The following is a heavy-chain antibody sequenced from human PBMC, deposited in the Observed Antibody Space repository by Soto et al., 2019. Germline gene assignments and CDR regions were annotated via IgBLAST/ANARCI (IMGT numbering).Heavy chain of an antibody. V-gene: IGHV1-69*13. CDR1: GGTFSSYA. D-gene: IGHD3-10*01. CDR3: ARDGVITMVPGPPVGEAYYYGMGV. J-gene: IGHJ6*02. CDR2: IIPIFGTA. Sequence: ASVKVSCKASGGTFSSYAISWVRQAPGQGLEWMGGIIPIFGTANYAQKFQGRVTITADESTSTAYMELSSLRSEDTAVYYCARDGVITMVPGPPVGEAYYYGMGVWGQGTTVTVSS.